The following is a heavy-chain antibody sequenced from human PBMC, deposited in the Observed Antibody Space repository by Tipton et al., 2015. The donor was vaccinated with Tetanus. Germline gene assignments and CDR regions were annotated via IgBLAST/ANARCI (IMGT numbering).Heavy chain of an antibody. J-gene: IGHJ5*02. CDR2: IDPGGSYV. Sequence: VQLVQSGAEVKKSGEPVRISCKGSGYRFTTYWITWVRQMPGQGLEWMGTIDPGGSYVNYSPSFQGLVTISTDQSISTAYLQWSGLKASDTAMYFCARHLPNWKDDHWGQGTLVTVSS. CDR3: ARHLPNWKDDH. V-gene: IGHV5-10-1*01. CDR1: GYRFTTYW. D-gene: IGHD1-20*01.